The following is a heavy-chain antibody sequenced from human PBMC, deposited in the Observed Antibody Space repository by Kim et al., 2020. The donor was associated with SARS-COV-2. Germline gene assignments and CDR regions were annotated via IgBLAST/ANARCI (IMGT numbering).Heavy chain of an antibody. CDR1: GFVFSNYR. J-gene: IGHJ5*02. D-gene: IGHD2-15*01. Sequence: GGSLRLSCAASGFVFSNYRMSWVRQAPGKGLEWVSKIKQDGSQEYYVAAVKGRFIVTMDNAKNTVYLQMNSLRVEDTATYYCARDPCTGSNCYGSFDPWGQGTLVTVSS. CDR3: ARDPCTGSNCYGSFDP. CDR2: IKQDGSQE. V-gene: IGHV3-7*01.